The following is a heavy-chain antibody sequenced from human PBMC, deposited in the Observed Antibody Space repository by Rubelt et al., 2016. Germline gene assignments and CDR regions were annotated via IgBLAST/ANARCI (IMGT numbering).Heavy chain of an antibody. Sequence: QVQLQESGPGLVKPSQTLSLTCAVSDGSISSGGYSWSWIRQPPGKGLEWIGYIYHSGSTYYNPSLKSRVTISVDRSKNQFSLKLSSVTAADTAVYYCARVNWGRLDYWGQGTLVTVSS. CDR3: ARVNWGRLDY. CDR1: DGSISSGGYS. J-gene: IGHJ4*02. V-gene: IGHV4-30-2*01. D-gene: IGHD7-27*01. CDR2: IYHSGST.